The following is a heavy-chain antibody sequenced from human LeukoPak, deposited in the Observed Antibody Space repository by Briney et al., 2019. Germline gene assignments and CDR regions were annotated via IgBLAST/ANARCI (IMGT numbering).Heavy chain of an antibody. CDR3: AREAQSGGSYYYYIDV. CDR2: TYYRSKWYN. CDR1: GDSVSSNTAT. J-gene: IGHJ6*03. V-gene: IGHV6-1*01. Sequence: SQTLSLTCAISGDSVSSNTATWNWIRQSPSRGLEWLGRTYYRSKWYNDYAVSVKGRITINPDTSKNHFSLQLNSVTPEDTAVYYCAREAQSGGSYYYYIDVWGKGTTVTVSS. D-gene: IGHD3-16*01.